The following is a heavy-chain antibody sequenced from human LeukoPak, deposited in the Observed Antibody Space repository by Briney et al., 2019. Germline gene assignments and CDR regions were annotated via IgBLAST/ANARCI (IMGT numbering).Heavy chain of an antibody. CDR3: ARVSGIAAAGLLDY. CDR1: GGSFSGYY. J-gene: IGHJ4*02. CDR2: INHSGGT. D-gene: IGHD6-13*01. Sequence: SETLSLTCAVYGGSFSGYYWSWIRQPPGKGLEWIGEINHSGGTNYNPSLKSRVTISVDTSKNQFSLKLSSVTAADTAVYYCARVSGIAAAGLLDYWGQGTLVTVSS. V-gene: IGHV4-34*01.